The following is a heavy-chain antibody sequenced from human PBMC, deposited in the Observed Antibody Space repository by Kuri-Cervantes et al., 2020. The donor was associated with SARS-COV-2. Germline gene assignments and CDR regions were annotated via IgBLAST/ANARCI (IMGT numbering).Heavy chain of an antibody. CDR3: ARETAVTGGGMDV. J-gene: IGHJ6*01. Sequence: SETLSLTCTVSGGSISSYYWSWIRQPPGKGLEWIGYIYHSGSTNCNPSLKSRVTISIDTSENQFSLKLSSVTAADTAVYYCARETAVTGGGMDVWGQGTTVTCYS. CDR1: GGSISSYY. CDR2: IYHSGST. V-gene: IGHV4-59*01. D-gene: IGHD4-11*01.